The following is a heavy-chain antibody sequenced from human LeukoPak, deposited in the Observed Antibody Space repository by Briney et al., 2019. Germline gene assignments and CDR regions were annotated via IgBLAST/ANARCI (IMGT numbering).Heavy chain of an antibody. D-gene: IGHD6-6*01. V-gene: IGHV4-34*01. Sequence: PSETLSLTCAVYGGSFSGYYWSWIRQPPGKGLEWIGEINHSGSTNYNPSLNSRVTISVDTSKNQFSLKLSSVTAADTAVYYCARGTSIAARRPDYWGQGTLVTVSS. CDR1: GGSFSGYY. CDR3: ARGTSIAARRPDY. J-gene: IGHJ4*02. CDR2: INHSGST.